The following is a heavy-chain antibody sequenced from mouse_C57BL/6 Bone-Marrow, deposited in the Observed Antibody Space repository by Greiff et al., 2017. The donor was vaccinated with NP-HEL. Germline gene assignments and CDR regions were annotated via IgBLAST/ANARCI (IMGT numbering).Heavy chain of an antibody. CDR3: AREDTTVVVPFAY. D-gene: IGHD1-1*01. Sequence: EVQLVESGGGLVKPGGSLKLSCAASGFTFSSYAMSWVRQTPEKRLEWVATISDGGSYTYYPDNVKGRFTISRDNAKNNLYLQMSHLKSEDTAMYYCAREDTTVVVPFAYWGQGTLVTVSA. CDR1: GFTFSSYA. J-gene: IGHJ3*01. V-gene: IGHV5-4*01. CDR2: ISDGGSYT.